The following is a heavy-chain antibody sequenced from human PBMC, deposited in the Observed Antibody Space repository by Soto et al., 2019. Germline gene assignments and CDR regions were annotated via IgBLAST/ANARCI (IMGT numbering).Heavy chain of an antibody. CDR1: GYTFTGYY. J-gene: IGHJ6*02. D-gene: IGHD2-2*01. CDR3: ASDSGGAIVGVPAAYGMDV. CDR2: INPNSGGT. Sequence: GASVKVSCKASGYTFTGYYMHWVRRAPGQGLEWMGWINPNSGGTSYAQEFQGWVTMTRDTSISTAYMELSRLRSDDTAVYYCASDSGGAIVGVPAAYGMDVWG. V-gene: IGHV1-2*04.